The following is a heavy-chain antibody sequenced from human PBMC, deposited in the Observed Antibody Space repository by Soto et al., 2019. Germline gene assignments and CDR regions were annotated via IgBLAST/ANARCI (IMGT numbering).Heavy chain of an antibody. Sequence: SETLSLTCSVSGYSVSSIDYYWAWIRQPPGKGLEWIGSMLYSGLTYYNPSLKSRVTLSVDTSKNQFSVRLNSVTASDTAVYYCAPLSVSLSGPYGIHVWGQGTTVTVSS. D-gene: IGHD2-15*01. CDR3: APLSVSLSGPYGIHV. J-gene: IGHJ6*02. CDR1: GYSVSSIDYY. V-gene: IGHV4-39*01. CDR2: MLYSGLT.